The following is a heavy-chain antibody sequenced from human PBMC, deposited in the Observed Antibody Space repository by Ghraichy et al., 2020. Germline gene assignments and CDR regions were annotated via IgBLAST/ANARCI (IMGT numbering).Heavy chain of an antibody. J-gene: IGHJ2*01. CDR3: AKVRLWLRDFGL. CDR2: ISGRGDNT. Sequence: GGSLRLSCAASGFTFTSYAMTWVRQAPGRGLEWVSAISGRGDNTNDADSVKGRFTITRDNSKNTLDLQMNSLTVEDTAIYFCAKVRLWLRDFGLWGRGTLVTVYS. D-gene: IGHD5-18*01. V-gene: IGHV3-23*01. CDR1: GFTFTSYA.